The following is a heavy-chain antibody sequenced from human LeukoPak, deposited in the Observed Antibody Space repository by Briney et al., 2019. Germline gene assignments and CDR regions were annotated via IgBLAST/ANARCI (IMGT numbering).Heavy chain of an antibody. Sequence: SETLSLTCTVAGGSISSYYWSSIRQLPGKGLEWIGYIYYSGSTNYNPSLKSRVTISVDTSKNQFSLKLSSVTAADTAVYYCARHGYSSGSLAWFDPWGQGTQVTVSS. D-gene: IGHD6-19*01. CDR3: ARHGYSSGSLAWFDP. CDR1: GGSISSYY. J-gene: IGHJ5*02. V-gene: IGHV4-59*13. CDR2: IYYSGST.